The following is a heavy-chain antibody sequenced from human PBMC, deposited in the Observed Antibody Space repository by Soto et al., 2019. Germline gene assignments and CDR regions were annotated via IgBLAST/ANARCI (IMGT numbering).Heavy chain of an antibody. Sequence: QVQLVESGGGVVQPGRSLRLSCAASGFTFSSYAMHWVRQAPGKGLEWVAVISYDGSNKYYADSVKGRFTISRDNSKNTLYLQMNSLRAEDTAVYYCARDPEAYYYYGMDVW. CDR1: GFTFSSYA. J-gene: IGHJ6*01. CDR3: ARDPEAYYYYGMDV. V-gene: IGHV3-30-3*01. CDR2: ISYDGSNK.